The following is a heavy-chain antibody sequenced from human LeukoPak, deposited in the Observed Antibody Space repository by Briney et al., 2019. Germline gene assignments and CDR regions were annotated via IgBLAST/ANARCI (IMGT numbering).Heavy chain of an antibody. Sequence: MASETLSLTCTVSGGSISSYYWSWIRQPPGKGLEWIGYIYYSGSTIYNPSLKSRVTISVDTSKNQFSLKLSSVTAADTAVYYCARHMGLGYSYGYPYFDYWGQGTLVTVSS. CDR3: ARHMGLGYSYGYPYFDY. CDR1: GGSISSYY. V-gene: IGHV4-59*08. CDR2: IYYSGST. J-gene: IGHJ4*02. D-gene: IGHD5-18*01.